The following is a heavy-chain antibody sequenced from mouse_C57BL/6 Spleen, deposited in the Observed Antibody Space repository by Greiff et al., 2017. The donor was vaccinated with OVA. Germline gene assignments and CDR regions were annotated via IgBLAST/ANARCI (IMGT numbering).Heavy chain of an antibody. CDR1: GYTFTDYN. Sequence: EVQLVESGPELVKPGASVKIPCKASGYTFTDYNMDWVKQSHGKSLEWIGDINPNNGGTIYNQKFKGKATLTVDKSSSTAYMELRSLTSEDTAVYYCARRGWLLRYAMDYWGQGTSVTVSS. D-gene: IGHD2-3*01. CDR3: ARRGWLLRYAMDY. CDR2: INPNNGGT. V-gene: IGHV1-18*01. J-gene: IGHJ4*01.